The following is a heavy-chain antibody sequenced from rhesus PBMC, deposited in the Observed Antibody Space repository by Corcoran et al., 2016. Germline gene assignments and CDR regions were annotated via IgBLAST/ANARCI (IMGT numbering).Heavy chain of an antibody. Sequence: QVTLKESGPALVKPTQTLTLTCTFSGFPIITSGPGVGWIRQPPGKALEWLASIYWNDSKYYSTSLKSRLTISKDTSKNQVVLTMTNMDPVDTATYYCARVLRYSGRSGHYWGQGVLVTVSS. CDR3: ARVLRYSGRSGHY. J-gene: IGHJ4*01. CDR2: IYWNDSK. D-gene: IGHD6-19*01. CDR1: GFPIITSGPG. V-gene: IGHV2-95*01.